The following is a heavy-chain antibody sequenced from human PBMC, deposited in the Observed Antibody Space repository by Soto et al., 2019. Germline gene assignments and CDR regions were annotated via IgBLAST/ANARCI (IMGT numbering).Heavy chain of an antibody. J-gene: IGHJ5*02. CDR3: ARAGRWSGYYRDNWFDP. Sequence: QVQLVQSGAEVKKPGSSVKVSCKASRGTFSSYAISWVRQAPGQGLEWMGGVIPIFGTANYAQKFQGRVTITADESTSTAYEALSSLRSEDTAVYYCARAGRWSGYYRDNWFDPWGQGSLVTVSS. CDR2: VIPIFGTA. CDR1: RGTFSSYA. D-gene: IGHD3-3*01. V-gene: IGHV1-69*01.